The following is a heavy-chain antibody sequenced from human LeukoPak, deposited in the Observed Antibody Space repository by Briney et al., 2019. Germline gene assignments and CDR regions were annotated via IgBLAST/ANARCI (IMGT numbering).Heavy chain of an antibody. D-gene: IGHD3-16*01. CDR1: GFTFSSYW. V-gene: IGHV3-74*01. Sequence: GGSLRLSCAASGFTFSSYWMHWVRQAPGKGLVWVSRIKSDGSNTNYADSVKGRFTISRDNAKNTLHLQMNSLRAEDTAVYYCACARGERPHTDYYYYYMDVWGKGTTVTVSS. J-gene: IGHJ6*03. CDR2: IKSDGSNT. CDR3: ACARGERPHTDYYYYYMDV.